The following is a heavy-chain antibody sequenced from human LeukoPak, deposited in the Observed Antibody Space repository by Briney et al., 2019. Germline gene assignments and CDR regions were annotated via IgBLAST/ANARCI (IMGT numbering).Heavy chain of an antibody. J-gene: IGHJ3*02. V-gene: IGHV3-64*01. CDR1: GFTFSSYA. CDR2: ISSNGGST. CDR3: AREGMNAFDI. Sequence: GGSLRLSCAASGFTFSSYAMHWVRQAPGKGLEYVSAISSNGGSTYYANSVKGRFTISRDNSKNTLYLQMNSLRAEDTAVYYCAREGMNAFDIWGQGTMVTVSS.